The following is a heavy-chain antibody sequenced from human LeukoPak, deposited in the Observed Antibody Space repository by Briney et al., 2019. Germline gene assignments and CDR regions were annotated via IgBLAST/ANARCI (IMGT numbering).Heavy chain of an antibody. D-gene: IGHD5-12*01. Sequence: AASVKVSCKASGYTFTGYYIHWVRQAPGQGLEWMGWINPNNGGTSYAQKFQGRVTMTRDMSISTAYMELNRLTSDDTAVYYCARDKYTGYETFDYWGQGTPVTVSS. CDR3: ARDKYTGYETFDY. J-gene: IGHJ4*02. CDR1: GYTFTGYY. CDR2: INPNNGGT. V-gene: IGHV1-2*02.